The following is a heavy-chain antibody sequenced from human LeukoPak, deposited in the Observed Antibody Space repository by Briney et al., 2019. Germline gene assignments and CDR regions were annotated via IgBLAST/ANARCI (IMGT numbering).Heavy chain of an antibody. CDR1: GFTFSSYS. CDR2: ISSSSSYI. J-gene: IGHJ4*02. V-gene: IGHV3-21*01. D-gene: IGHD6-19*01. Sequence: GGSLRLSCAASGFTFSSYSMNWVRQAPGGGLEWVSSISSSSSYIYYADSVKGRFTISRDNAKNALYLQINSLRAEDTAVYYCARVIAVAGTEDYWGQGTLVTVSS. CDR3: ARVIAVAGTEDY.